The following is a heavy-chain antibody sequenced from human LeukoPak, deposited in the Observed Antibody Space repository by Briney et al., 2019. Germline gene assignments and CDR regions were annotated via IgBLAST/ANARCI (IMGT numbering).Heavy chain of an antibody. CDR3: ARDLVWSGYYKAPYYFDY. CDR2: ISYDGSNK. CDR1: GFTFSSYA. Sequence: PGGSLRLSCAASGFTFSSYAMHWVRQAPGKGLEWVAVISYDGSNKYYADSVKGRFTISRDNSKNTLYPQMNSLRAEDTAVYYCARDLVWSGYYKAPYYFDYWGQGTLVTVSS. J-gene: IGHJ4*02. D-gene: IGHD3-3*01. V-gene: IGHV3-30-3*01.